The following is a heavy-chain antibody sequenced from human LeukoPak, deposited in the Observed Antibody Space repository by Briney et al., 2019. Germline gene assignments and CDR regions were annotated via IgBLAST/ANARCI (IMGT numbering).Heavy chain of an antibody. CDR2: IYYNGST. J-gene: IGHJ4*02. CDR3: ARSPRGGTKTYFDY. D-gene: IGHD1-14*01. Sequence: SETLSLTCTVSGGPISNYYWSWIRQPPGKGLEWIGYIYYNGSTNYNPSLKSRVTISVDTSKNQFSLRLSSVTAADTAVYYCARSPRGGTKTYFDYWGQGTLVTVSP. V-gene: IGHV4-59*01. CDR1: GGPISNYY.